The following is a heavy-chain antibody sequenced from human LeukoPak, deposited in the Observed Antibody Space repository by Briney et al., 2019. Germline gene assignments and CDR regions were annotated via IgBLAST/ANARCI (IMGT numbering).Heavy chain of an antibody. CDR2: IYHSGST. Sequence: SETLSLTCTVSGYSISSGYYWGWIRQPPGKGLEWIGSIYHSGSTYYNPSLKSRVTISVDTSKNQFSLKLSSVTAADTAVYYCARVASYANYYYYYMDVWGKGTTVTISS. CDR1: GYSISSGYY. D-gene: IGHD2-2*01. V-gene: IGHV4-38-2*02. CDR3: ARVASYANYYYYYMDV. J-gene: IGHJ6*03.